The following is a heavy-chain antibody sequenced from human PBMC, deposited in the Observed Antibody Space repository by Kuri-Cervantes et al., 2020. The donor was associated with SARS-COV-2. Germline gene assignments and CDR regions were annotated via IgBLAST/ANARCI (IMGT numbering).Heavy chain of an antibody. CDR1: RFTFNTYA. J-gene: IGHJ4*02. Sequence: GESLKISCTASRFTFNTYAMSWVRQAPGKGLEWVSAISGSGGSTYYADSVKGRFTISRDNSKSTLYLQMNSLRAEDTAVYYCAKDRLTAAGWGLPDPLYYFDYWGQGALVTVSS. D-gene: IGHD6-13*01. V-gene: IGHV3-23*01. CDR3: AKDRLTAAGWGLPDPLYYFDY. CDR2: ISGSGGST.